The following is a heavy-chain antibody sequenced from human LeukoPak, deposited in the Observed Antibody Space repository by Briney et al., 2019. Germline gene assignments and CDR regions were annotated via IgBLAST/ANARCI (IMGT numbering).Heavy chain of an antibody. CDR1: GYSFTSYW. J-gene: IGHJ4*02. CDR2: IYPGDSDT. Sequence: GESLKISCKGSGYSFTSYWIGWVRQLPGKGLEWMGIIYPGDSDTRYSPSFQGQVTISADKSISTSYLQWSSLKASDTAMYYCASPGRIAAAGIDYWGQGTLVTVSS. D-gene: IGHD6-13*01. V-gene: IGHV5-51*01. CDR3: ASPGRIAAAGIDY.